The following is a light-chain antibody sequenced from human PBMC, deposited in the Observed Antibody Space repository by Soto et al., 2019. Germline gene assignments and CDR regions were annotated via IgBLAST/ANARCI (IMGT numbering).Light chain of an antibody. J-gene: IGKJ1*01. V-gene: IGKV3D-20*01. CDR1: RTLLRGY. CDR2: DVS. CDR3: QNYDGSWT. Sequence: EVTLTQSPATVSLSQGDTATLSCGASRTLLRGYLALYQQRPGLAPRLIIYDVSRRATGIPDRFSGSGSGTEFTLSISRVAPDDFAVYYCQNYDGSWTFGQGTKVDI.